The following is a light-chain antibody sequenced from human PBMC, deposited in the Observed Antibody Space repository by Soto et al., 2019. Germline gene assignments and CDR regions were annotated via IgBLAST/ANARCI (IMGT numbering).Light chain of an antibody. Sequence: IVMTQSPDSLAVSLGGRATINCKSSQSLLYTSNNKNYLAWYQQKPGQPPKLLIYWASTRESGVPDRFSGSGSGTDFTLTISSLQAEDVAVYYCQQYYSNPELTFGGGTKVEIK. CDR3: QQYYSNPELT. CDR1: QSLLYTSNNKNY. V-gene: IGKV4-1*01. CDR2: WAS. J-gene: IGKJ4*01.